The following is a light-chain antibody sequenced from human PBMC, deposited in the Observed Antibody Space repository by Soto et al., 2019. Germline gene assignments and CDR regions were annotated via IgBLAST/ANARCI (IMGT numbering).Light chain of an antibody. CDR3: QQYDKWPHT. Sequence: EVVMTQSPVTLSVSPGERATLSCRASQNLSRNLAWYQQQPGQAPRLLIFYASPRATGIPARFSGSGSGTDFTLTISSLQSEDFAVYFCQQYDKWPHTFGQGTKLEIK. J-gene: IGKJ2*01. CDR2: YAS. CDR1: QNLSRN. V-gene: IGKV3-15*01.